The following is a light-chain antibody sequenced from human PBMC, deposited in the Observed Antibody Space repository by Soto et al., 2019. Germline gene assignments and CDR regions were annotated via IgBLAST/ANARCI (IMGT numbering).Light chain of an antibody. CDR3: QVWDSSTVV. Sequence: SSELTQPLSVSVALGQTARITCGGNNIGSKNVHWYQQKPGQAPVQVIYRDSNRPSGIPERFSGSNSGNTATLTISRAQAGDEADYYCQVWDSSTVVFGGGTKLTVL. V-gene: IGLV3-9*01. J-gene: IGLJ2*01. CDR1: NIGSKN. CDR2: RDS.